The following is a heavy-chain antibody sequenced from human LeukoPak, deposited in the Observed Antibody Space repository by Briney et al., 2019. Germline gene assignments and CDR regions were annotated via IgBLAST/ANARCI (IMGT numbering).Heavy chain of an antibody. CDR1: GYTFTGYY. CDR2: INPNSGGT. V-gene: IGHV1-2*02. D-gene: IGHD3-10*01. Sequence: ASVKVSCKASGYTFTGYYMHWVRQAPGQGLEWMGWINPNSGGTNYAQKFQGRVTMTRDTSISTAYMELSRLRSDDTAVYYCARGQSSIYYGSGSYYNYWGQGTLVTVSS. CDR3: ARGQSSIYYGSGSYYNY. J-gene: IGHJ4*02.